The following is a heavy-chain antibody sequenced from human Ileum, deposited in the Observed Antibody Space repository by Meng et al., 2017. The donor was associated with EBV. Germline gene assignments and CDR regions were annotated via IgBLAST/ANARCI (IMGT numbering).Heavy chain of an antibody. CDR1: DGSLSSSNW. V-gene: IGHV4-4*02. CDR3: ARHSGYNQGY. CDR2: IYYSGSP. D-gene: IGHD5-24*01. Sequence: GPGLVKPSGTLSSFGVYFDGSLSSSNWWSWVRQPPGKGLGWIGQIYYSGSPSYNPSLKSRVTMSVDKSKNQVSLNLNSVTAADTALYYCARHSGYNQGYWGQGTLVTVSS. J-gene: IGHJ4*02.